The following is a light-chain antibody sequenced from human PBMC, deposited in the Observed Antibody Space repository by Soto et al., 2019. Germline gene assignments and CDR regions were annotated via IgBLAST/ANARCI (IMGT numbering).Light chain of an antibody. CDR1: TSDVGAYNY. CDR2: EVS. Sequence: QSALTQPASVSGSPGQSITISCTGSTSDVGAYNYVSWYKHHPGQAPQLMIYEVSNRPSGVSNRFSGSKSGNTASLTISGLQADDEGDYYCSSKTSSSSPFVFGTGTKVTFL. CDR3: SSKTSSSSPFV. V-gene: IGLV2-14*01. J-gene: IGLJ1*01.